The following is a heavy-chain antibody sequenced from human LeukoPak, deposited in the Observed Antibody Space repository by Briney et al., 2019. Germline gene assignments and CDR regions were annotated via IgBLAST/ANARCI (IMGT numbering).Heavy chain of an antibody. CDR3: AKVAGDRMDY. CDR1: GYTFATYG. D-gene: IGHD6-13*01. J-gene: IGHJ4*02. CDR2: ISANTGKT. Sequence: ASVKVSCKASGYTFATYGFCWVLQAPGPRPEWMGWISANTGKTDYAQKFQGRVAMTTDTSTSTAYMELRSLRPNDTAVYFCAKVAGDRMDYWGQGTLVTVSS. V-gene: IGHV1-18*01.